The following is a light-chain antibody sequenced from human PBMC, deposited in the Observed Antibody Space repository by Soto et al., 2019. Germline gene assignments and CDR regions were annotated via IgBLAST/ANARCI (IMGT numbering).Light chain of an antibody. J-gene: IGLJ3*02. V-gene: IGLV2-8*01. CDR1: SRDVGAYTY. Sequence: QSALTQPPSSSGSPAQSVPSSCTGTSRDVGAYTYVSGYQQHPGKAPKLMIYDVSKRPSGVPYRFSGSKSGNAASLTVSGLQGEDEADYYCSSYAGSSWVFGGGTKVTVL. CDR3: SSYAGSSWV. CDR2: DVS.